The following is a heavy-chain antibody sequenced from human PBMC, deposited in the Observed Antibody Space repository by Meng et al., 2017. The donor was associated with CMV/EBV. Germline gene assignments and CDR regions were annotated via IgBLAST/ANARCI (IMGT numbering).Heavy chain of an antibody. J-gene: IGHJ4*02. CDR1: GGSFSGYY. Sequence: SETLSLTCAVYGGSFSGYYWSWIRQPPGKGLEWIGEINHSGSTNYNPSLKSRVTISVDTSKNQFSLKLSSVTAADTAVYYCAKDLGVYSSSSIDYWGQGTLVTVSS. D-gene: IGHD6-6*01. CDR2: INHSGST. V-gene: IGHV4-34*01. CDR3: AKDLGVYSSSSIDY.